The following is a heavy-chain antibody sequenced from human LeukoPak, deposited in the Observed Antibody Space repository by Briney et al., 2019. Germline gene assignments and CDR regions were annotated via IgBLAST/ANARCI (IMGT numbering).Heavy chain of an antibody. J-gene: IGHJ4*02. CDR3: AIRTGCSGGRCPLLLEFDY. V-gene: IGHV3-53*01. CDR2: IYSGGST. D-gene: IGHD2-15*01. Sequence: PGGSLRLSCAASGFTVSSNYMSWVRQAPGKGLEWVSVIYSGGSTYYADSVKGRFTISRDNSKNTLYLQMNSLRAEDTAVYYCAIRTGCSGGRCPLLLEFDYWRQGTLVTVSS. CDR1: GFTVSSNY.